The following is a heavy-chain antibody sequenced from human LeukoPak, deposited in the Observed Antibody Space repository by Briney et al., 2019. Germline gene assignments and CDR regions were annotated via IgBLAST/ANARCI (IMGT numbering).Heavy chain of an antibody. CDR1: GFTFSNYW. CDR2: IKEDGSEK. D-gene: IGHD3-16*01. CDR3: ARTLRGGGALDY. V-gene: IGHV3-7*03. J-gene: IGHJ4*02. Sequence: PGGSLRLSCAASGFTFSNYWLNWVRQAPGKGLEWVANIKEDGSEKYYVDSMKGRFTISRDNAKNSLFLQMNSLRAEDTAVYYCARTLRGGGALDYWGQGTLVTVSS.